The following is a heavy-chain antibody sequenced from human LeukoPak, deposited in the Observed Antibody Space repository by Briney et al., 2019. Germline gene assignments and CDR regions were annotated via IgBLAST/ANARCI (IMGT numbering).Heavy chain of an antibody. CDR3: ARTYYYGSGSHGRFDY. V-gene: IGHV4-61*02. CDR2: IYTSGST. D-gene: IGHD3-10*01. CDR1: GGSISSGSYY. J-gene: IGHJ4*02. Sequence: SQTLSLTCTVSGGSISSGSYYWRWIRQPAGKGLEWIGRIYTSGSTNYNPSLKSRVTISVDTSKNQFSLKLSSVPAADTAVYYCARTYYYGSGSHGRFDYWGQGTLVTVSS.